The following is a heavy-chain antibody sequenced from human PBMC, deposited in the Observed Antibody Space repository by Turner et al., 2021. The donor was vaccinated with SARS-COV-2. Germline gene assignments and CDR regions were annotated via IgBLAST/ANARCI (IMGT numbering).Heavy chain of an antibody. J-gene: IGHJ5*02. CDR1: GYTFTDYI. D-gene: IGHD6-25*01. CDR3: ARGLAAGTSWFDP. CDR2: INPNGAT. V-gene: IGHV1-2*02. Sequence: QVQLVQSGAEVKKPGASVKVSCMASGYTFTDYIIHWVRQAPGQGLEWMGWINPNGATSYAQRFQGRFIMTRDTSISTAYMDRSRLISDDTALYYCARGLAAGTSWFDPWGQGTLVTVSS.